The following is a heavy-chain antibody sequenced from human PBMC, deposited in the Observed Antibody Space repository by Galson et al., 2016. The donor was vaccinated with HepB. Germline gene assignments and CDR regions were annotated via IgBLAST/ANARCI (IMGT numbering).Heavy chain of an antibody. D-gene: IGHD5-18*01. CDR3: ARALDPNYLDKSGYKRSFDY. J-gene: IGHJ4*02. CDR1: GFTFRSYS. V-gene: IGHV3-48*04. CDR2: ISPRSETI. Sequence: SLRLSCAASGFTFRSYSMNWVRQAPGKGLEWISYISPRSETIYYADSVKGRFTISRDDAKNSLDLQMSSLRVEDTAFYFCARALDPNYLDKSGYKRSFDYWGLGTLVTVSS.